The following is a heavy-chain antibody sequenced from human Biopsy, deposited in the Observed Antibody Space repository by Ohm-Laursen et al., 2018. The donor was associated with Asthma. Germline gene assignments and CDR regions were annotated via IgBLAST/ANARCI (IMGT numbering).Heavy chain of an antibody. CDR2: ISYDGGNK. V-gene: IGHV3-30*03. Sequence: SLRLSCAAPGFTFSSYGMHWVRQAPGKGLEWVAVISYDGGNKYYADSVKGRFTISRDNSKNTLYLQMNSLRAEDAAVYYCASQSSGPDFWSGYYYFDYWGQGTLVTVSS. CDR1: GFTFSSYG. J-gene: IGHJ4*02. D-gene: IGHD3-3*01. CDR3: ASQSSGPDFWSGYYYFDY.